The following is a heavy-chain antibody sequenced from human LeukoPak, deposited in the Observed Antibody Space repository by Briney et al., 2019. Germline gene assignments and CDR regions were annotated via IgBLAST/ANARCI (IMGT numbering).Heavy chain of an antibody. CDR2: INHSGST. D-gene: IGHD6-13*01. Sequence: PSQTLSLTCTVSGGSISSGGYYWSWIRQPPGKGLEWIGEINHSGSTNYNPSLKSRVTISVDTSKNQFSLKLSSVTAADTAVYYCARGLFGLIAAAGSYSFGAFDYWGQGTLVTVSS. CDR1: GGSISSGGYY. V-gene: IGHV4-30-2*01. J-gene: IGHJ4*02. CDR3: ARGLFGLIAAAGSYSFGAFDY.